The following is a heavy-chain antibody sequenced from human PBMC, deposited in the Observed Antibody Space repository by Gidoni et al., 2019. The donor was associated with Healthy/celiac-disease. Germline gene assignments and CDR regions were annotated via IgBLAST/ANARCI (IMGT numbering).Heavy chain of an antibody. J-gene: IGHJ6*02. D-gene: IGHD3-10*01. CDR1: GFTFSSYA. Sequence: EVQLLESGGGLVQPGGSLRRSCAASGFTFSSYAISWVRQAPGKGLEWVSSISGSGCSTYYADSVKGRFTISRDNSKNTLYLQMNSLRAEDTAVYYCAKMAFSNYYGSGSYYYYGMDVWGQGTTVTVSS. CDR2: ISGSGCST. V-gene: IGHV3-23*01. CDR3: AKMAFSNYYGSGSYYYYGMDV.